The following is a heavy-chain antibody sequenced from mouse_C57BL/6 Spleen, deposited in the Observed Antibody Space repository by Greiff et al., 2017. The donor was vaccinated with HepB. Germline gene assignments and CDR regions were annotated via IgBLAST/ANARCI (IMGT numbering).Heavy chain of an antibody. CDR3: ARDGHQRGFAY. Sequence: EVQRVESEGGLVQPGSSMKLSCTASGFTFSDYYMAWVRQVPEKGLEWVANINYDGSSTYYLDSLKSRFIISRDNAKNILYLQMSSLKSEDTATYYCARDGHQRGFAYWGQGTLVTVSA. CDR1: GFTFSDYY. V-gene: IGHV5-16*01. CDR2: INYDGSST. J-gene: IGHJ3*01. D-gene: IGHD6-1*01.